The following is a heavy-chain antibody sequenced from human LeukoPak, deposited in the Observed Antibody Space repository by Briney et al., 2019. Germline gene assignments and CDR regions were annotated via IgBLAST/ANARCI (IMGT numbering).Heavy chain of an antibody. D-gene: IGHD4-17*01. CDR3: AKDPTSYGDYELYAFDI. J-gene: IGHJ3*02. CDR2: ISGSGGST. CDR1: GFTFSSYA. Sequence: AGGSLRLSCAASGFTFSSYAMSWVRQAPGKGLEWVSAISGSGGSTYYADSVKGRFTISRDNSKNTLYLQMNSLRAEDTAVYYCAKDPTSYGDYELYAFDIWGQGTMVTVSS. V-gene: IGHV3-23*01.